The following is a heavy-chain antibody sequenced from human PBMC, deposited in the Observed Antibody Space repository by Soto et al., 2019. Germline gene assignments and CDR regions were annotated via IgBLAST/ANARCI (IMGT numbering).Heavy chain of an antibody. CDR1: GFTFSNYN. CDR2: ISNSSTYI. CDR3: ARDREGVGAGLF. Sequence: GGSLRLSCAASGFTFSNYNMNWVRQAPGKGLEWVSSISNSSTYIYYADSVKGRFTISRDNARNSLFPQMNSLRGEDSAVYYCARDREGVGAGLFWGQGTMVTVSS. J-gene: IGHJ3*01. D-gene: IGHD3-16*01. V-gene: IGHV3-21*01.